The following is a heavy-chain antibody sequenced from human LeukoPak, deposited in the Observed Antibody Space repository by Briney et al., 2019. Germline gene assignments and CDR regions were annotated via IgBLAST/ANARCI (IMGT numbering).Heavy chain of an antibody. CDR3: AKEGERRDYYDSSGYND. D-gene: IGHD3-22*01. CDR1: GCSISSSSYY. V-gene: IGHV4-39*07. Sequence: PSETLSLTCTVSGCSISSSSYYWGWICQPPGKGLEWIGRIYYSGSTYYNPSLKSRVTISVDTSKNQFSLKLSAVTAADTAVYYCAKEGERRDYYDSSGYNDWGQGTLVTVSS. J-gene: IGHJ4*02. CDR2: IYYSGST.